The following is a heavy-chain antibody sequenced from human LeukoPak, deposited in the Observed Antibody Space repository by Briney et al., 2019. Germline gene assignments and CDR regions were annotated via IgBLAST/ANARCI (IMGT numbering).Heavy chain of an antibody. D-gene: IGHD3-10*02. CDR1: GFTFSSYG. V-gene: IGHV3-23*01. CDR2: ISGSGGST. J-gene: IGHJ6*04. CDR3: AELGITMIGGA. Sequence: GGSLRLSCAASGFTFSSYGMSWVRQAPGKGLEWVSAISGSGGSTYYADSVKGRFTISGDNAKNSLYLQMNSLRAEDTAVYYCAELGITMIGGAWGKGTTVTISS.